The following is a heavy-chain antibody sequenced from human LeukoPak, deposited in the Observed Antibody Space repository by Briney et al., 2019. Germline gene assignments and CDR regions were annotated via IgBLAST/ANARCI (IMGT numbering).Heavy chain of an antibody. D-gene: IGHD3-10*01. Sequence: ASVKVSCKASGYTLTSYDINWVRQATGQGLEWMGWMNPNSGNTGYAQKFQGRVTMTRNTSISTAYMELSSLRSEDTAVYYCGRGESSGAHPIDYWGQGTLVTVSS. J-gene: IGHJ4*02. CDR3: GRGESSGAHPIDY. V-gene: IGHV1-8*01. CDR1: GYTLTSYD. CDR2: MNPNSGNT.